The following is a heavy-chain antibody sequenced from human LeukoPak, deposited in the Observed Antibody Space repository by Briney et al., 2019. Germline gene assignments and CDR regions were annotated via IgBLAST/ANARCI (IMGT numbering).Heavy chain of an antibody. D-gene: IGHD6-13*01. CDR1: GGSFSGYY. CDR2: INHSGST. CDR3: AGSSSWYDPLDY. V-gene: IGHV4-34*01. J-gene: IGHJ4*02. Sequence: SETLSLTCAVYGGSFSGYYWSWIRQPPGKGLEWIGEINHSGSTNYNPSLKSRVTISVDTSKNQFSLKLSSTTAADTAVYYCAGSSSWYDPLDYWGQGTLVTVSS.